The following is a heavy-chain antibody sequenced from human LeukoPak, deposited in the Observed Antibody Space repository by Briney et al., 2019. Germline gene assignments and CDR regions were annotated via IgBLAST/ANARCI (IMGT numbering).Heavy chain of an antibody. J-gene: IGHJ5*02. V-gene: IGHV1-24*01. CDR2: FDPEDGET. D-gene: IGHD6-19*01. CDR1: GCTLTELS. Sequence: ASVKVSCKVSGCTLTELSMHWVRQAPGKGLEWMGGFDPEDGETIYAQKFQGRVTMTEDTSTDTAYMELSSLRSEDTAVYYCATAASIAVAGTKSSSWFDPWGQGTLVTVSS. CDR3: ATAASIAVAGTKSSSWFDP.